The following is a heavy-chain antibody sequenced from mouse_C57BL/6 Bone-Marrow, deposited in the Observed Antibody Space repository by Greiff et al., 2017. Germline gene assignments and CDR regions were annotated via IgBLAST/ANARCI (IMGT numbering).Heavy chain of an antibody. J-gene: IGHJ2*01. V-gene: IGHV3-6*01. CDR2: ISYDGSN. CDR3: ATGTYYFDY. D-gene: IGHD4-1*01. Sequence: EVQVVESGPGLVKPSQSLSLTCSVTGYSITSGYYWNWIRQFPGNKLEWMGYISYDGSNNYNPSLKNRISITRDTSKNQFFLKLNSVTTEDTATYYCATGTYYFDYWGQGTTLTVSS. CDR1: GYSITSGYY.